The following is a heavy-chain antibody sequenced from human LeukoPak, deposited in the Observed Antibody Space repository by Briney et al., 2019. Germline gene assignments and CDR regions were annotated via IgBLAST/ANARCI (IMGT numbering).Heavy chain of an antibody. V-gene: IGHV4-61*01. Sequence: PSETLSLTCTVSGGPVSSGLHYWNWIRQPPGKGLEWIGYIYYRGSTDYNPSLKSRVTMSVDTSKNQFSLKLRSVTAADTAVYYCARDSHFCSGISCDLGWFDPWGQGTLVTVSS. J-gene: IGHJ5*02. CDR1: GGPVSSGLHY. CDR2: IYYRGST. CDR3: ARDSHFCSGISCDLGWFDP. D-gene: IGHD2-2*01.